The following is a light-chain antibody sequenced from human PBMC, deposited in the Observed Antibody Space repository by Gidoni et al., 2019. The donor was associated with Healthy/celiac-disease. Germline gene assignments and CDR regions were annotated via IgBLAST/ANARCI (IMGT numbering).Light chain of an antibody. V-gene: IGKV1-9*01. CDR2: AAS. CDR3: QQLNCYPIT. J-gene: IGKJ5*01. CDR1: QGISSY. Sequence: DIQLTQSPSFLSASVGDRVTITCRASQGISSYVAWHQQKPGKAPKLLIYAASTLQSGVPSRFSCSGSGTEFTLPIRSLQPEDFATYSCQQLNCYPITFXQXTRLEIK.